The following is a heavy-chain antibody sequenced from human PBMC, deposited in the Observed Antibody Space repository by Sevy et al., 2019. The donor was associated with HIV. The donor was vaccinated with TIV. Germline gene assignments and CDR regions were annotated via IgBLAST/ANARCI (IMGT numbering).Heavy chain of an antibody. CDR1: GFTFSIYW. V-gene: IGHV3-74*01. D-gene: IGHD6-6*01. Sequence: GGSLRLSCAASGFTFSIYWMHWVRHAPGKGLVWVSRISSDGSSTTYADSVRGRFTISRDNAKNTLYLQMNSLRAEDTAVYYCVRDGRAARDFDYWGQGTLVTVSS. CDR2: ISSDGSST. CDR3: VRDGRAARDFDY. J-gene: IGHJ4*02.